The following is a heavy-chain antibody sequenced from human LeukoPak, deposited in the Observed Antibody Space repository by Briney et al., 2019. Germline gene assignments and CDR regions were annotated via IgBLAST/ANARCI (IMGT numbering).Heavy chain of an antibody. J-gene: IGHJ4*02. V-gene: IGHV4-59*12. CDR3: ARDRSGSYFSYYFDY. CDR2: IYYSGST. Sequence: SETLSLTCTVSGGSISSYYWSWIRQPPGKGLEWIGYIYYSGSTNYNPSLKSRVTISVDKSKNQFSLKLTSVTAADTAVYYCARDRSGSYFSYYFDYWGQGTLVTVSS. CDR1: GGSISSYY. D-gene: IGHD1-26*01.